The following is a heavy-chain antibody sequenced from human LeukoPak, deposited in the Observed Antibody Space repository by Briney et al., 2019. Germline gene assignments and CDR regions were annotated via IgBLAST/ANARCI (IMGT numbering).Heavy chain of an antibody. Sequence: ETLSLTCTVSGFTVSSNYMSWVRQAPGKGLEWVSVIYSGGSTYYADSVKGRFTISRHNSKNTLYLQMNSLRAEDTAVYYCARLVSSGWNDAFDIWGQGTMVTVSS. CDR2: IYSGGST. CDR3: ARLVSSGWNDAFDI. D-gene: IGHD6-19*01. CDR1: GFTVSSNY. V-gene: IGHV3-53*04. J-gene: IGHJ3*02.